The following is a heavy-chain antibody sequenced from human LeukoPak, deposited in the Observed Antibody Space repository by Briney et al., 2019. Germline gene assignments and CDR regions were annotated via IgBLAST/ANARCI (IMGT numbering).Heavy chain of an antibody. J-gene: IGHJ4*02. D-gene: IGHD4-17*01. V-gene: IGHV3-7*01. CDR1: GFTFSSYW. CDR3: ARGSTYGDYGYFFDY. CDR2: IKQDGSEK. Sequence: GGSLRLSCAASGFTFSSYWMSWVRQAPGKGLEWVANIKQDGSEKYYVDSVKGRITISRDNAKNSLYLQMNSLRAEDTAVYYCARGSTYGDYGYFFDYWGQGTLVTVSS.